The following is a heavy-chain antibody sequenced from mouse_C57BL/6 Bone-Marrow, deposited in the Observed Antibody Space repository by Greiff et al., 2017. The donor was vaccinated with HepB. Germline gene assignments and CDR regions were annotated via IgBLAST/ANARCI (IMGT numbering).Heavy chain of an antibody. V-gene: IGHV1-53*01. CDR2: INPSNGGT. D-gene: IGHD1-1*01. Sequence: QVQLQQPGTELVKPGASVKLSCKAPGYTFTSYWMHWVKQRPGQGLEWIGNINPSNGGTNYNEKFKSKATLTVDKSSSTAYMQLSSLTSEDSAVYYCAREEASLLLRDYWGKGTTLTVSS. CDR3: AREEASLLLRDY. J-gene: IGHJ2*01. CDR1: GYTFTSYW.